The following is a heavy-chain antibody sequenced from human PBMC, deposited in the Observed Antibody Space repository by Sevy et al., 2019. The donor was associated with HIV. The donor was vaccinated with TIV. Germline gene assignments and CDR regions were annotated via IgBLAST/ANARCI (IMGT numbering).Heavy chain of an antibody. CDR1: GYIFSDYN. Sequence: ASVKVSCKTTGYIFSDYNMHWVRQAPGQGLEWMALINPNSGVTIHPHNFRGRVSVARDTSMSTAYMELSGLTSDETAVYYCVREDINAPRTLLSFDIWGQGTMVTVSS. J-gene: IGHJ3*02. V-gene: IGHV1-2*06. CDR2: INPNSGVT. CDR3: VREDINAPRTLLSFDI. D-gene: IGHD3-3*01.